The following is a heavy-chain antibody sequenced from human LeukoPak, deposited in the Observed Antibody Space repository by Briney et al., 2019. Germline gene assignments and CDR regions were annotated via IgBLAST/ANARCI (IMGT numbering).Heavy chain of an antibody. CDR2: ISAYNGNT. V-gene: IGHV1-18*01. Sequence: ASVKVSCKASGYTFTSYGISWVRQAPGQGLEWMGWISAYNGNTNYAQKLQGRVTMTTDTSTSTAHMELRSLRSDDTAVYYCASRNYYDSSDYHFDYWGQGTLVTVSS. CDR1: GYTFTSYG. J-gene: IGHJ4*02. CDR3: ASRNYYDSSDYHFDY. D-gene: IGHD3-22*01.